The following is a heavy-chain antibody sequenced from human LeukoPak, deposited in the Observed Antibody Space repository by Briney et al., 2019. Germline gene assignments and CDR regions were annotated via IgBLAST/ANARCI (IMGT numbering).Heavy chain of an antibody. V-gene: IGHV3-7*01. D-gene: IGHD5-18*01. Sequence: GGSLRLPCAASGFIFSNYWMSWVRQTPGKGLEWVGNIKLDGSEKYYVDSVKGRFTISRDNAKNSLYLQMNSLRAEDTAVYYCARDGDVDTANAFDIWGQGTMVTVSS. CDR3: ARDGDVDTANAFDI. CDR2: IKLDGSEK. CDR1: GFIFSNYW. J-gene: IGHJ3*02.